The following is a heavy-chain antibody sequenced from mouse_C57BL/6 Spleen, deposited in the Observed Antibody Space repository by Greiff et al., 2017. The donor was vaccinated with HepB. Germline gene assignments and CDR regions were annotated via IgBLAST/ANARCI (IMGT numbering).Heavy chain of an antibody. D-gene: IGHD2-5*01. CDR3: ARTDYSNSAY. V-gene: IGHV1-50*01. CDR2: IDPSDSYT. CDR1: GYTFTSYW. J-gene: IGHJ3*01. Sequence: VQLQQSGAELVKPGASVKLSCKASGYTFTSYWMQWVKQRPGQGLEWIGEIDPSDSYTNYNQKFKGKATLTVDTSSSTAYMQLSSLTSEDSAVYYCARTDYSNSAYWGQGTLVTVSA.